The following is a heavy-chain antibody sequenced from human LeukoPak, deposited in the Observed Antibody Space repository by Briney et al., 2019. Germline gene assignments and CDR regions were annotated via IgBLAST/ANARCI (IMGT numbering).Heavy chain of an antibody. Sequence: SETLSLTCTVSGGSISSGGYYWSWIRQHPGKGLEWIGYIYYSGSTSYNPSLKIRVTISVDTSKNQFSLKLSSVTAADTAVYYCARFYDSRGVDPDAFDIWGQGTMVTVSS. V-gene: IGHV4-31*03. D-gene: IGHD3-22*01. CDR2: IYYSGST. J-gene: IGHJ3*02. CDR3: ARFYDSRGVDPDAFDI. CDR1: GGSISSGGYY.